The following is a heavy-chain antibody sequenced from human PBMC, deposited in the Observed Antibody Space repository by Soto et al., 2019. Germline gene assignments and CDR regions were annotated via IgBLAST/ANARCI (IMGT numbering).Heavy chain of an antibody. V-gene: IGHV1-18*01. CDR2: ISAYNGNT. CDR1: GYTFTSYG. CDR3: ARCITMVRGPYYYGMDV. D-gene: IGHD3-10*01. J-gene: IGHJ6*02. Sequence: ASVKVSCKASGYTFTSYGISWVRQAPGQGLEWMGWISAYNGNTNYAQKLQGRVTMTTDTSTSTAYMELRSLRSDDTAVYYCARCITMVRGPYYYGMDVWGQGTTVTVS.